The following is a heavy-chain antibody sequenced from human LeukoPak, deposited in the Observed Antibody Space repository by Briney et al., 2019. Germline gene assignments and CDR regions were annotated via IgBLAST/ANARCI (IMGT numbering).Heavy chain of an antibody. V-gene: IGHV5-51*01. Sequence: GESLKISCKSSGYSFTSYWIGWVRQMPGKGLEWVGIFYPGDSDTTYSPSFQGQVTISADKSISTAYLQWSSLKASDTAMYYCARSLQPNGGLDYWGQGTLVTVSS. CDR2: FYPGDSDT. CDR3: ARSLQPNGGLDY. D-gene: IGHD3-10*01. CDR1: GYSFTSYW. J-gene: IGHJ4*02.